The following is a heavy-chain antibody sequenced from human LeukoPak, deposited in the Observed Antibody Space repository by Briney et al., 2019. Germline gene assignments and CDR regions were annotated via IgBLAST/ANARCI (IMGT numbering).Heavy chain of an antibody. CDR3: AKGSSGYADFDY. CDR2: ISWNSGSI. D-gene: IGHD3-22*01. CDR1: GFTFDDYA. V-gene: IGHV3-9*01. J-gene: IGHJ4*02. Sequence: PGRSLRLSCAASGFTFDDYAMHWARQAPGKGLEWVSGISWNSGSIGYADSVKGRFTISRDNAKNSLYLQMNSLRAEDTALYYCAKGSSGYADFDYWGQGTLVTVSS.